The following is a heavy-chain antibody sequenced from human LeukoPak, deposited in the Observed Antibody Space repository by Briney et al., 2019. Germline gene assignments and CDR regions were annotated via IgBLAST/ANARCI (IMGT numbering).Heavy chain of an antibody. CDR2: ISSSGGST. CDR1: GFTFSSYA. Sequence: PGGSLRLSCAASGFTFSSYAMSWVRQAPGKGLEWVSVISSSGGSTYYADSVKGRFTISRDNSKNMLSLQMNSLRAEDTAVYYCAKLQLGYSYGYEFAFDYWGQGTLVTVSS. D-gene: IGHD5-18*01. J-gene: IGHJ4*02. CDR3: AKLQLGYSYGYEFAFDY. V-gene: IGHV3-23*01.